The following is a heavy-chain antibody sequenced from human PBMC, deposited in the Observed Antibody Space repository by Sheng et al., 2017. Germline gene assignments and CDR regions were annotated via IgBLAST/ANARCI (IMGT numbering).Heavy chain of an antibody. CDR1: GFTVSNYY. Sequence: EVQLVEHGGGLVQPGGSLRLSCEASGFTVSNYYMSWVRQAPGKGLEWVSIIYSGGTTYYADSVKGRFTISRDTSENTVYLQMHSLRTEDTAVYYCARAIYSSSSGYWGPGTLVTVSS. V-gene: IGHV3-66*02. CDR2: IYSGGTT. D-gene: IGHD6-6*01. J-gene: IGHJ4*02. CDR3: ARAIYSSSSGY.